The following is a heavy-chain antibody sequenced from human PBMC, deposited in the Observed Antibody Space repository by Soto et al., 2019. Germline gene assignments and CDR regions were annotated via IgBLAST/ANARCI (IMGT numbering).Heavy chain of an antibody. J-gene: IGHJ3*02. D-gene: IGHD6-19*01. V-gene: IGHV3-9*01. CDR2: ISWNSGSI. CDR3: AKDSWQWLPLAAFDI. CDR1: GFTFDDYA. Sequence: GGSLRLSCAASGFTFDDYAMHWVRQAPGKGLEWVSGISWNSGSIGYADSVKGRFTISRDNAKNSLYLQMNSLRAEDTALYYCAKDSWQWLPLAAFDIWGQGTMVTVSS.